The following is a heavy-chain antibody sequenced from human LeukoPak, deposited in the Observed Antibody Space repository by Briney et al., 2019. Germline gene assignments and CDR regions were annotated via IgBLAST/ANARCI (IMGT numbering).Heavy chain of an antibody. CDR3: AKLLSSAVTY. J-gene: IGHJ4*02. CDR2: ISSGSDYI. V-gene: IGHV3-21*04. D-gene: IGHD6-13*01. CDR1: GFSSYS. Sequence: GGSLRLSCAASGFSSYSLNWVRQAPGKGLEWVSSISSGSDYIYYADSVKGRFTISRDNSKNTLYLQMNSLRAEDTAMYYCAKLLSSAVTYWGQGTLVTVSS.